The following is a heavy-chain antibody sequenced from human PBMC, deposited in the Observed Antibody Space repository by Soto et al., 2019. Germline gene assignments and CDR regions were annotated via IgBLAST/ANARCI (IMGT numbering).Heavy chain of an antibody. CDR2: IYYSGST. Sequence: KTSETLSLTCTVSGGSISSSSYYWGWIRQPPGKGLEWIGSIYYSGSTYYNPSLKSRVTISVDTSKNQFSLKLSSVTAADTAVYCCARGIESYSYPEVSWFDPWGQGTLVTVSS. J-gene: IGHJ5*02. V-gene: IGHV4-39*01. D-gene: IGHD5-18*01. CDR3: ARGIESYSYPEVSWFDP. CDR1: GGSISSSSYY.